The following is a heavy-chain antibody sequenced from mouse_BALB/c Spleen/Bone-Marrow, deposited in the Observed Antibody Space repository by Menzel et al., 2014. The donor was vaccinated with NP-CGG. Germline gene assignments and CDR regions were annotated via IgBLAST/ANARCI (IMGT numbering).Heavy chain of an antibody. CDR3: ARDENVGIYWYFDV. CDR1: GFTFTDYY. CDR2: IRNKAKGYTT. J-gene: IGHJ1*01. V-gene: IGHV7-3*02. Sequence: EVELVESGGGSVQPGGSLRLSCATSGFTFTDYYMSWVRQPPGKALEWLGFIRNKAKGYTTDYRASVKGRFTTSGDNSQRILYLQMNTLRAEDSATYYCARDENVGIYWYFDVWGAGTTVIVSS.